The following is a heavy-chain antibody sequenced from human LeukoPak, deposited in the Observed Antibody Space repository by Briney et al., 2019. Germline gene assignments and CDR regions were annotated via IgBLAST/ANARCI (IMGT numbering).Heavy chain of an antibody. CDR3: ARGYPPVLLWFGELSGTDAFDI. CDR2: INPNSGNT. Sequence: ASVKVSCKASGYTFTSYDINWVRQATGQGLEWMGWINPNSGNTGYAQKFQGRVTMTRNTSISTAHMELSSLRSEDTAVYYCARGYPPVLLWFGELSGTDAFDIWGQGTMVTVSS. CDR1: GYTFTSYD. J-gene: IGHJ3*02. V-gene: IGHV1-8*01. D-gene: IGHD3-10*01.